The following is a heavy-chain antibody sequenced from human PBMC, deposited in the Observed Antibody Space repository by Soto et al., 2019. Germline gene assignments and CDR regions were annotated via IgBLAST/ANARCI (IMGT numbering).Heavy chain of an antibody. CDR2: IRGKTGNA. CDR3: AKDLAFGESVVGP. J-gene: IGHJ5*02. CDR1: GFTFSSYG. D-gene: IGHD3-10*01. Sequence: WGSLRLSCAGAGFTFSSYGMSWVLQAPGKGLEWVSTIRGKTGNASYADSVKGRFTISRDDSTITVHLQMIGLRPEDTAVYYCAKDLAFGESVVGPCGQGTLVAV. V-gene: IGHV3-23*01.